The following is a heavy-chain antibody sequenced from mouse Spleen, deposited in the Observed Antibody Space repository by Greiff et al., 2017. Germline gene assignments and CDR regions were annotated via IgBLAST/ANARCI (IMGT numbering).Heavy chain of an antibody. J-gene: IGHJ4*01. CDR2: IYPGDGDT. CDR3: ARKEYGNSPMDY. CDR1: GYAFSSYW. V-gene: IGHV1-80*01. D-gene: IGHD2-10*02. Sequence: QVQLQQSGAELVKPGASVKISCKASGYAFSSYWMNWVKQRPGKGLEWIGQIYPGDGDTNYNGKFKGKATLTADKSSSTAYMQLSSLTSEDSAVYFCARKEYGNSPMDYWGQGTSVTVSS.